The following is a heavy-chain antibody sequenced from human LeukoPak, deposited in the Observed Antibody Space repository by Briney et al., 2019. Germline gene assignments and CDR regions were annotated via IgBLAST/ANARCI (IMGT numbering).Heavy chain of an antibody. CDR3: ARGRVAAAGTPGY. CDR1: GGSFSGYY. V-gene: IGHV4-34*01. D-gene: IGHD6-13*01. Sequence: SETLSLTCAVSGGSFSGYYWSWVRQPPGKGLEWIGEINHSGSTNYNPSLKSRGTISLDTSKNQFSLKLSSVTAADTAVYYCARGRVAAAGTPGYWGQGTLVTVSS. CDR2: INHSGST. J-gene: IGHJ4*02.